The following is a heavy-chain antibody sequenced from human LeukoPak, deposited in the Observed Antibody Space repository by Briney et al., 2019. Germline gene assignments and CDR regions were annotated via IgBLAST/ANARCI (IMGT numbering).Heavy chain of an antibody. V-gene: IGHV3-48*03. J-gene: IGHJ4*02. D-gene: IGHD1-26*01. CDR2: ISSSGSTI. CDR1: GFTFSSYE. Sequence: PGGSLRLSCAASGFTFSSYEMNWVRQAPGKGLEWVSYISSSGSTIYYADSVKGRFTISRDNAKNTLYLQMNSLTDEDTAVYYCASPTGSYGSRIDYWGQGTLVTVSS. CDR3: ASPTGSYGSRIDY.